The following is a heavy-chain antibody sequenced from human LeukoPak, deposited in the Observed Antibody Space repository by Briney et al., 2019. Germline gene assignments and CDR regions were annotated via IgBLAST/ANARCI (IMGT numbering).Heavy chain of an antibody. Sequence: SETLSLTCTVSGGSIISNTYCWGWIRQPPGKGLEWIGSFCYSGSTYSNPSLKSRVTISVDTSKYRFSLKLSSVTAADTAVYYCARVPPRGKAVAGTAYFDYWSQGTLVTVSS. CDR3: ARVPPRGKAVAGTAYFDY. V-gene: IGHV4-39*01. J-gene: IGHJ4*02. D-gene: IGHD6-19*01. CDR1: GGSIISNTYC. CDR2: FCYSGST.